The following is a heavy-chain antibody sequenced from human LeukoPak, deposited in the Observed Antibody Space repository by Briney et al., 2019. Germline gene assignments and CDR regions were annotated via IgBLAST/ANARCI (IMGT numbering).Heavy chain of an antibody. CDR2: ISWNSGSI. Sequence: PGGSLRLSCAASGLTFDDYAMLWVRQAPGKGLEWVSGISWNSGSIGYADSVKGRFTISRDNAKNSLYLQMNSLRAEDTAVYYCASCYGSGSYGVYWGQGTLVTVSS. CDR1: GLTFDDYA. CDR3: ASCYGSGSYGVY. J-gene: IGHJ4*02. V-gene: IGHV3-9*01. D-gene: IGHD3-10*01.